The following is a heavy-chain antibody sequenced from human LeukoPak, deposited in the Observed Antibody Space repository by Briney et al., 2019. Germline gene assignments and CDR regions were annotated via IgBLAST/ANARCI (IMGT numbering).Heavy chain of an antibody. CDR1: GFSFSSYA. V-gene: IGHV3-23*01. CDR2: ISGSGGST. CDR3: AKDGDGSGSYPDY. D-gene: IGHD3-10*01. J-gene: IGHJ4*02. Sequence: GGSLRLSCAASGFSFSSYAMSWVRQAPGKGLEWVSAISGSGGSTYYADSVKGRFTISRDNSKNTLYLQMNSLRAEDTAVYYCAKDGDGSGSYPDYWGQGTLVTVSS.